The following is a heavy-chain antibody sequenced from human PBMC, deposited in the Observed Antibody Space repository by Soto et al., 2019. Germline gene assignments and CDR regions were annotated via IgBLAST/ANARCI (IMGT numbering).Heavy chain of an antibody. CDR2: ISSSSSYI. CDR3: ARDSCGGDCQRWSVTHDAFDL. V-gene: IGHV3-21*01. J-gene: IGHJ3*01. Sequence: GGSLRLSCAASGFTFSSYSMNWVRQAPGKWLEWVPSISSSSSYIYYADSVKGRFTISRDNAKNSLYLQMNSLRAEDTAVYYCARDSCGGDCQRWSVTHDAFDLWVXWTMVPVS. D-gene: IGHD2-21*02. CDR1: GFTFSSYS.